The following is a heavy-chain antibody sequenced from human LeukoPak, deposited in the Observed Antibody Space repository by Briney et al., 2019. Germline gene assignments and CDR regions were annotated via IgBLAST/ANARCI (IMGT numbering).Heavy chain of an antibody. Sequence: GESLRLSCAASGFTFSTYWMSWVRQAPGKGLEWVANIKYDGREKYYVDSVKGRFTISRDNARNSIYLQMNSLRVEDTAVYYCARVQGERRDYWGQGTLVTVSS. CDR3: ARVQGERRDY. CDR2: IKYDGREK. V-gene: IGHV3-7*01. J-gene: IGHJ4*02. D-gene: IGHD3-16*01. CDR1: GFTFSTYW.